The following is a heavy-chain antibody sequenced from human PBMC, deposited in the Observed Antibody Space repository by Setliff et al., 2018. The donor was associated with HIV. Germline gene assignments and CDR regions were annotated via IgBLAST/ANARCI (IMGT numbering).Heavy chain of an antibody. CDR2: MHYSGRT. Sequence: SETLSLTCTVSGGSISSYYWSWIRQPPGKGPEWIGYMHYSGRTSYNPSLKSRVTTSVNTSKNQLSLNLSSVTAADTAVYYCARWGETTGIKAFDLWGQGTMVTVSS. D-gene: IGHD1-1*01. CDR1: GGSISSYY. V-gene: IGHV4-59*01. J-gene: IGHJ3*01. CDR3: ARWGETTGIKAFDL.